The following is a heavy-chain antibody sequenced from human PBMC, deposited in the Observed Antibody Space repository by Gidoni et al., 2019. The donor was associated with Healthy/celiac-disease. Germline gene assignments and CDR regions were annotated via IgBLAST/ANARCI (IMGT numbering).Heavy chain of an antibody. Sequence: QVQLQESAPGLVQPSQTLYLTSTVAGLSISSGSYYWSLSRQPAGKGLEWIGRIYTSGSTHYNPALKSRVTISVDMSKNKFSLKLSSVTAADTAVYYCARDYPIPTDGRRALYYYYGMDVWGQGTTVTVSS. V-gene: IGHV4-61*02. CDR3: ARDYPIPTDGRRALYYYYGMDV. CDR2: IYTSGST. J-gene: IGHJ6*02. CDR1: GLSISSGSYY.